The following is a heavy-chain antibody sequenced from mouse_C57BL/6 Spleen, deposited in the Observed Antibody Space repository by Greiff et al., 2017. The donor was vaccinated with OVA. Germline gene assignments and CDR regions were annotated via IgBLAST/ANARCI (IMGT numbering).Heavy chain of an antibody. V-gene: IGHV1-15*01. CDR3: TPFYGYDPY. J-gene: IGHJ3*01. CDR2: IDPETGGT. Sequence: QVQLKESGAELVRPGASVTLSCKASGYTFTDYEMHWVKQTPVHGLEWIGAIDPETGGTAYNQKFKGKAILTADKSSSTAYMELRSLTSEDSAVYYCTPFYGYDPYWGQGTLVTVSA. CDR1: GYTFTDYE. D-gene: IGHD2-9*01.